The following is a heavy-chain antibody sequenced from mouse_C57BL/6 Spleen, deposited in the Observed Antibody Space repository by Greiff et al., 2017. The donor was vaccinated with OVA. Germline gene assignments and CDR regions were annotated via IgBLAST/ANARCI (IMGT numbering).Heavy chain of an antibody. CDR2: IDPEDGET. V-gene: IGHV14-2*01. CDR1: GFNIKDYY. J-gene: IGHJ2*01. CDR3: ARWGSNPYDLDY. Sequence: VQLQQSGAELVKPGASVKLSCTASGFNIKDYYMNWVKQRPEQGLEWIGRIDPEDGETKYAPKFQGKATLTADTSSNTAYLELSSLTSEDSAVYYCARWGSNPYDLDYWGQGTTLTVSS. D-gene: IGHD2-14*01.